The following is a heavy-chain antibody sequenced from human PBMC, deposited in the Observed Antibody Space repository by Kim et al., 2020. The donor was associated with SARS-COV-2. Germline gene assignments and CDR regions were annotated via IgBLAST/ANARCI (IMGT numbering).Heavy chain of an antibody. V-gene: IGHV3-48*02. CDR1: GFTFSSYS. J-gene: IGHJ3*02. CDR2: IGSSSSMI. D-gene: IGHD1-26*01. Sequence: GGSLRLSCAASGFTFSSYSMNWVRQAPGKGLEWVSHIGSSSSMIHYADSVKGRFTISRDNAKNSLYLQMNSLRDEDTAVYYCARDHEDGSPWRFVFAFDIWGQGTMVTVSS. CDR3: ARDHEDGSPWRFVFAFDI.